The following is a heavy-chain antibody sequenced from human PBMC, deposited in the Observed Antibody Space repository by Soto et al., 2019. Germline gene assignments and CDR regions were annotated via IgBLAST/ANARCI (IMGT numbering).Heavy chain of an antibody. J-gene: IGHJ4*02. D-gene: IGHD3-10*01. V-gene: IGHV3-7*05. CDR2: IKTDGSEK. CDR3: ARSVGRGGNDY. Sequence: EVQLVESGGGLVQPGGSLRLSCAASGFTFSDYWMSWVRQAPGKGLECVANIKTDGSEKYYVDPVKGRFTISRDNAKNSLYLQMNSLRAEDTAVYYCARSVGRGGNDYWGQGTLVAVSS. CDR1: GFTFSDYW.